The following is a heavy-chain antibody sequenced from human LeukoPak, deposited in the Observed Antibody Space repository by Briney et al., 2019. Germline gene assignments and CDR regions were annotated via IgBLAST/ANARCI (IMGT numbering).Heavy chain of an antibody. D-gene: IGHD3-22*01. Sequence: PSETLSLTCAVYGGSFSGYSWNWIRQPPGKGLEWIGEVNHSGSTNHNPSLKSRVTISVNTSKNQLSLRLSSVTAADTAVYYCARGPYYDSSAYYVYWGQGTLVTVSS. CDR3: ARGPYYDSSAYYVY. CDR1: GGSFSGYS. J-gene: IGHJ4*02. CDR2: VNHSGST. V-gene: IGHV4-34*01.